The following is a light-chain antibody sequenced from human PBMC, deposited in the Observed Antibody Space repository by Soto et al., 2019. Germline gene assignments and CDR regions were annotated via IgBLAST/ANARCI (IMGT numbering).Light chain of an antibody. J-gene: IGKJ1*01. CDR3: QQYCSARWT. V-gene: IGKV3-20*01. CDR1: QSVSSSY. CDR2: GAS. Sequence: EIVLTQSPGTLSLSPGERATLSCRASQSVSSSYLAWYQQKPGQAPRLLIYGASSRATGIPARFSGSGSGTDFTLTISRLEPEGFAVYYCQQYCSARWTFGQGTKVDSK.